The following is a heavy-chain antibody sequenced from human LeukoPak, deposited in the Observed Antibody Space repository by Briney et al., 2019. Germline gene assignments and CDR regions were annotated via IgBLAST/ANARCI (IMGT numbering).Heavy chain of an antibody. D-gene: IGHD6-19*01. CDR3: ARQRGSGCLDY. CDR2: IKQDGSET. Sequence: GGSLRLSCAASRFTLSNYWMSWVRQAPGKGLEWVANIKQDGSETYYVDSVKGRFTISRDNAKNSLSLQMNSLRAEDTAVYYCARQRGSGCLDYWGQGTLATVSS. V-gene: IGHV3-7*01. J-gene: IGHJ4*02. CDR1: RFTLSNYW.